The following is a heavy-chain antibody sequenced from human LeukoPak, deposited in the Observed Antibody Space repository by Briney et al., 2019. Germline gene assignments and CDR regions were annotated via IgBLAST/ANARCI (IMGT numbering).Heavy chain of an antibody. D-gene: IGHD2-2*01. Sequence: GGSLRLSCVASGFTFSTYSMHWVRQAPGKGLEWVAFIRYDGSNKYYADSVKGRFTISRDNSKNKLYMEMDSLRAEDTAVYYCAKDPAKWCSRTSCYEYFDYWGQGALVTVSS. CDR2: IRYDGSNK. V-gene: IGHV3-30*02. CDR3: AKDPAKWCSRTSCYEYFDY. CDR1: GFTFSTYS. J-gene: IGHJ4*02.